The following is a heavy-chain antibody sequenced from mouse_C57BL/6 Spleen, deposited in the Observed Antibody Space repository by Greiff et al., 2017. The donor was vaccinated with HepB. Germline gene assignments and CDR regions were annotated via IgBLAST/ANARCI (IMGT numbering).Heavy chain of an antibody. CDR2: IDPSDSYT. D-gene: IGHD2-1*01. CDR3: ARSIYYGNYDYAMDY. CDR1: GYTFTSYW. J-gene: IGHJ4*01. Sequence: QVQLQQSGAELVKPGTSVKLSCKASGYTFTSYWMHWVKQRPGQGLEWIGVIDPSDSYTNYNQKFKGKATLTVDTSSSTAYMQLSSLTSEDSAVYYCARSIYYGNYDYAMDYWGQGTSVTVSS. V-gene: IGHV1-59*01.